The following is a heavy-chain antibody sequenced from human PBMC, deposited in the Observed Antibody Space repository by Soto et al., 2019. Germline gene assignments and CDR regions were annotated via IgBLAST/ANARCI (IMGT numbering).Heavy chain of an antibody. CDR1: GYTITELS. J-gene: IGHJ3*02. Sequence: ASVKVSCKVSGYTITELSMHWVRQAPGKGLEWMGGFDPEDGETIYAQKFQGRVTMTEDTSTDTAYMELSSLRSEDTAVYYCATVSPPSLERRRGVLDAFDIWGQGTMVTVSS. D-gene: IGHD1-1*01. CDR2: FDPEDGET. CDR3: ATVSPPSLERRRGVLDAFDI. V-gene: IGHV1-24*01.